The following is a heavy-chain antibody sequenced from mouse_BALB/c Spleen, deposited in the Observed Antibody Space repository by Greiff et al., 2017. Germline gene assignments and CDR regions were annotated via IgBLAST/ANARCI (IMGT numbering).Heavy chain of an antibody. CDR3: ALYYGSSYVYAMDY. Sequence: VQLQESGPGLVAPSQSLSITCTVSGFSLTSYGVHWVRQPPGKGLEWLGVIWAGGSTNYNSALMSRLSISKDNSKSQVFLKMNSLQANDTAIYYCALYYGSSYVYAMDYWGQGTSVTVSS. D-gene: IGHD1-1*01. V-gene: IGHV2-9*02. CDR2: IWAGGST. J-gene: IGHJ4*01. CDR1: GFSLTSYG.